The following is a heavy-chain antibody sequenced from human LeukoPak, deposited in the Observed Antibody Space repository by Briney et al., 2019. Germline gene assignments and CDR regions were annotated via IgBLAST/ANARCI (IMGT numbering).Heavy chain of an antibody. J-gene: IGHJ5*02. CDR2: IDWNDNK. CDR1: GFSLSTVGMC. D-gene: IGHD1-20*01. V-gene: IGHV2-70*01. Sequence: ESGPALVKPTQTLTLTCTFSGFSLSTVGMCVSWIRQPPGKALEWLAHIDWNDNKYYSTSLKTRLTISKDTSKNQVVLTVTNMDPVDTATYYCARILEVSGTAYNWFDPWGQGTLVTVSS. CDR3: ARILEVSGTAYNWFDP.